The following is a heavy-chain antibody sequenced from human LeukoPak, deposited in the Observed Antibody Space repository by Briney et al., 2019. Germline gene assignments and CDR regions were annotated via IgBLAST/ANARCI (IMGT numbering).Heavy chain of an antibody. Sequence: GGSLRLSCAASGFTFSSYSTNWVRQAPGKGLEWVSSISSSSSYIYYADSVKGRFTISRDNAKNSLYLQMNSLRAEDTAVYYCARDPSLRYFDWLLLSHYYCYGMDVWGQGTTVTVSS. CDR3: ARDPSLRYFDWLLLSHYYCYGMDV. D-gene: IGHD3-9*01. CDR1: GFTFSSYS. V-gene: IGHV3-21*01. CDR2: ISSSSSYI. J-gene: IGHJ6*02.